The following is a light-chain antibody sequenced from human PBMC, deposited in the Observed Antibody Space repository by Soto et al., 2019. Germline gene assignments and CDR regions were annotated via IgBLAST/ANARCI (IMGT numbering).Light chain of an antibody. V-gene: IGLV1-40*01. CDR2: GDS. Sequence: QSVLTQPPSVSGAPGQRITISCTGSSSNIGAGYPVHWYQQLPGTAPKLLVYGDSRPSGVPDRFSGYKSGTSASLAITGLQAEEEADYFCSSYSISTAYLFGTGTKLTVL. CDR1: SSNIGAGYP. CDR3: SSYSISTAYL. J-gene: IGLJ1*01.